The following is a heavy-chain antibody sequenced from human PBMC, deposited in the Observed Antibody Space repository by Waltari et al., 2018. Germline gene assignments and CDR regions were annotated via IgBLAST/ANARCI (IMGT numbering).Heavy chain of an antibody. CDR3: ARLAPRTYRSPVPGRHYYYGMDV. V-gene: IGHV3-74*01. CDR2: IRDDATCI. D-gene: IGHD3-10*01. J-gene: IGHJ6*02. Sequence: EEQLLESGGGLVQPGDSLRLSCAGSGFRFSNYWMNWVRQAPGKGLVWVARIRDDATCIIYADSVKGRFTISRDNAKNTVYLQMKRLRVEDTAVYYCARLAPRTYRSPVPGRHYYYGMDVWGQGTTVTVSS. CDR1: GFRFSNYW.